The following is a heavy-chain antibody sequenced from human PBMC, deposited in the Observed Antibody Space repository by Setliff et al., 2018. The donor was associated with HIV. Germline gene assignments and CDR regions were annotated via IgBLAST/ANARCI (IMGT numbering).Heavy chain of an antibody. CDR2: ISGFNGNT. V-gene: IGHV1-18*01. D-gene: IGHD6-19*01. CDR3: ARVPYRSAWFSGGHDAFDI. CDR1: GYSFARYG. J-gene: IGHJ3*02. Sequence: ASVKVSCKASGYSFARYGLSWVRQAPGQGLEWMGWISGFNGNTKYAQSLQDRVAMTTETATSTAYTEMGSLRSDDTAVYFCARVPYRSAWFSGGHDAFDIWGQGTMVTVSS.